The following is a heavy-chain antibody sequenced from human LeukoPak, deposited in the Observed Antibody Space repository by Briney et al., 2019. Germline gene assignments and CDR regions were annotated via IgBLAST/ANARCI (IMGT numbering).Heavy chain of an antibody. D-gene: IGHD3-22*01. CDR3: ARDDSTRPPLVYYYYMDV. CDR1: GFTFSSYS. J-gene: IGHJ6*03. CDR2: ISSSSSYI. Sequence: GGSLRLSCAASGFTFSSYSMNWVRQAPGKGLEWVSSISSSSSYIYYADSVKGRFTISRDNAKNSLYLQMNSLRAEDTAVYYCARDDSTRPPLVYYYYMDVWGKGTTVTVSS. V-gene: IGHV3-21*01.